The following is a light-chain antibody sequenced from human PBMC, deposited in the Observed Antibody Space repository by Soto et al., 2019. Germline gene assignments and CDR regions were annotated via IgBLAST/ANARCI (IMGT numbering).Light chain of an antibody. CDR3: HQYGSSPPYT. J-gene: IGKJ2*01. Sequence: EVVLTQSPGTLSLSPGERATLSCRASQSVSNNYLASYQQKPGQSPKLLIFGSSDRATGIPVRFSGSGSGTDFTLTISSLEPEDFAVYYCHQYGSSPPYTFGQGTKLEIK. CDR1: QSVSNNY. CDR2: GSS. V-gene: IGKV3-20*01.